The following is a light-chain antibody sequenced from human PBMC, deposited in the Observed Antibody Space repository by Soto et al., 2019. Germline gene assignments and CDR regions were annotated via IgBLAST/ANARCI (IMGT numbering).Light chain of an antibody. V-gene: IGKV3-15*01. CDR1: QIISPI. Sequence: EIVMPQSAATLSVSPGEIANISCRASQIISPILAWYQQKPDQAPRLLSFGAYTWATGIPARFSGSGSGKEFTLTISRLQSEDFAVYYCQQYRNWPPYTFGQGTKLELK. CDR3: QQYRNWPPYT. CDR2: GAY. J-gene: IGKJ2*01.